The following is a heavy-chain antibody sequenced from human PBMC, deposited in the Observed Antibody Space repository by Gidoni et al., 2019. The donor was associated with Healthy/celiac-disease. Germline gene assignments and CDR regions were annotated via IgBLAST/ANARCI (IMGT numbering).Heavy chain of an antibody. V-gene: IGHV3-9*01. CDR3: AKEGRIVCRDAFDI. Sequence: EVQLVESGEGLVQPGRSLRLSCAASGLTLDDYAMHWVRQAPGKGLEWVSGSSWNSGSIGYADSVKGRCNISRDNAKNSLYLQMNSLRAEDTAVYYCAKEGRIVCRDAFDIWGQGTMVTVSS. J-gene: IGHJ3*02. CDR1: GLTLDDYA. CDR2: SSWNSGSI. D-gene: IGHD3-22*01.